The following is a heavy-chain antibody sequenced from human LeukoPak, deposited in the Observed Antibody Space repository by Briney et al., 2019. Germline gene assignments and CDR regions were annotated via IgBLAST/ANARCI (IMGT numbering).Heavy chain of an antibody. CDR2: ISGSGGTT. CDR1: GFTFSSYT. J-gene: IGHJ6*04. CDR3: AELGITMIGGV. Sequence: GGSLRLSCAASGFTFSSYTMSWVRQAPGKGLEWVAAISGSGGTTYYTDSVKGRFTISRDNAKNSLYLQMNSLRAEDTAVYYCAELGITMIGGVWGKGTTVTISS. D-gene: IGHD3-10*02. V-gene: IGHV3-23*01.